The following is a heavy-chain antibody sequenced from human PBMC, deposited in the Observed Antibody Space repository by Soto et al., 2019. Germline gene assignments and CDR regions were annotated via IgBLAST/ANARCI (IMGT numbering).Heavy chain of an antibody. Sequence: SETLSLTCAVDGGSFSGHYWTWIRQSPGKGLEWIGEINQSGSTNYNPSLKSRATMSVDTSKNQFSLKLNSVTAADTAIYYCAVGINWFDPWGQGTLVTVSS. J-gene: IGHJ5*02. V-gene: IGHV4-34*01. CDR3: AVGINWFDP. CDR1: GGSFSGHY. CDR2: INQSGST.